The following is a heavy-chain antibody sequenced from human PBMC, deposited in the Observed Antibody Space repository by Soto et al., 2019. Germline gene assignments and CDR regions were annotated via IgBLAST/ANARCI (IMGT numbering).Heavy chain of an antibody. CDR3: ARDGIQWFGELSNNQENFYHYGMDV. J-gene: IGHJ6*02. Sequence: PSETLSLTCTVSGGSISSYYWNWIRQPAGKGLEWIGRIYISGSTKYNPSLKSRITMSVDTSKNQFSLKLASVTAADTAVYYCARDGIQWFGELSNNQENFYHYGMDVWGQGTTVTVSS. D-gene: IGHD3-10*01. V-gene: IGHV4-4*07. CDR2: IYISGST. CDR1: GGSISSYY.